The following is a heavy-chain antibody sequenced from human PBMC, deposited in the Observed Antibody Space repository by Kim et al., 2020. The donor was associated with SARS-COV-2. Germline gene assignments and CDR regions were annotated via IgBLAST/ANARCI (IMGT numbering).Heavy chain of an antibody. Sequence: SETLSLTCTVSGCSISSSSYYWGWIRQPPGKGLEWIGSIYYSGITYYNPSLKSRVTISVDTSKNQFSLKLSSVTAADTAVYYCARNALSLIVGFDPWGQGTLVTVSS. CDR3: ARNALSLIVGFDP. CDR2: IYYSGIT. J-gene: IGHJ5*02. CDR1: GCSISSSSYY. D-gene: IGHD3-22*01. V-gene: IGHV4-39*01.